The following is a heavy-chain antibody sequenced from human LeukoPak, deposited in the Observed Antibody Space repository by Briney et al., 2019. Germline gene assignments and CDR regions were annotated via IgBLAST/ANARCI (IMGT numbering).Heavy chain of an antibody. CDR1: GGSISSRSYY. V-gene: IGHV4-39*01. CDR2: SYYSRWT. J-gene: IGHJ4*02. CDR3: ASSGSYRTPGKY. Sequence: PSETLSLTCTVSGGSISSRSYYWAWIRQPPGKGLECIGSSYYSRWTYDNPSLKSRVTIYIDKSKHQFSLKRNSETAADTAVYYCASSGSYRTPGKYWGQGTLVTVSS. D-gene: IGHD1-26*01.